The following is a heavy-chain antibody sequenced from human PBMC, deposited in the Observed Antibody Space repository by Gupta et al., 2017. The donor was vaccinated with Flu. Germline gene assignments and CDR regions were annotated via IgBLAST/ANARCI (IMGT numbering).Heavy chain of an antibody. V-gene: IGHV3-30*18. CDR2: ISYDGSNK. Sequence: QVQLVESGGGVAQPGRSLRLSCAASGFTFSSYGMHWVRQAPGKGLEWVAVISYDGSNKYYADSVKGRFTISRDNSKNTLYLQMNSLRAEDTAVYYCAKVYSSGWYGYWGQGTLVTVSS. CDR1: GFTFSSYG. CDR3: AKVYSSGWYGY. D-gene: IGHD6-19*01. J-gene: IGHJ4*02.